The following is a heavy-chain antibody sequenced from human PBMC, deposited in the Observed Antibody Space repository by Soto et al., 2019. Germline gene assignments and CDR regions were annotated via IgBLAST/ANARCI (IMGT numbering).Heavy chain of an antibody. D-gene: IGHD6-6*01. CDR2: ISSSSSYI. J-gene: IGHJ4*02. Sequence: GGSLRLSCAASGFTFSSYSMNLVRQAPGKGLEWVSSISSSSSYIYYADSVKGRFTISRDNAKNSLYLQMNSLRAEDTAVYYCARTYSSSSESFDYWGQGTLVTVSS. CDR3: ARTYSSSSESFDY. CDR1: GFTFSSYS. V-gene: IGHV3-21*01.